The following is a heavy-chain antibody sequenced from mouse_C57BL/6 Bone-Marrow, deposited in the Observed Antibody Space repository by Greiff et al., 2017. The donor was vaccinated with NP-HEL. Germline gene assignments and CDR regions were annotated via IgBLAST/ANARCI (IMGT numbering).Heavy chain of an antibody. CDR2: ISYDGSN. D-gene: IGHD1-1*01. CDR1: GYSITSGYY. V-gene: IGHV3-6*01. Sequence: EVQLQQSGPGLVKPSQSLSLTCSVTGYSITSGYYWNWIRQFPGNKLEWMGSISYDGSNNYNPSLKNRISITRDTSKKQFVLKLNSVTTEDTATYYCAREGAYYYGSYYFDYWGQGTTLTVSS. J-gene: IGHJ2*01. CDR3: AREGAYYYGSYYFDY.